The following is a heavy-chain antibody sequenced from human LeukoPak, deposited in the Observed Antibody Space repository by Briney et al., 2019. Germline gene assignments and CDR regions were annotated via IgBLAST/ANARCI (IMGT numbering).Heavy chain of an antibody. CDR2: ISGSGGST. V-gene: IGHV3-23*01. Sequence: SGGSLRLSCAASGFTFSSYSMNWVRQAPGKGLEWVSAISGSGGSTYYADSVKGRFTISRDNSKNTIYLQMNSLRAEDTAVYYCAKDSHHDSTSPFDYWGQGTLVTVSS. D-gene: IGHD3-22*01. J-gene: IGHJ4*02. CDR3: AKDSHHDSTSPFDY. CDR1: GFTFSSYS.